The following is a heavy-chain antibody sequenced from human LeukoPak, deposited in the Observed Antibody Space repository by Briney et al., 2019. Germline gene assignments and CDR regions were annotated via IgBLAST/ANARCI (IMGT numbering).Heavy chain of an antibody. V-gene: IGHV3-48*01. CDR3: ARGRYMDV. CDR1: GFTFSTNN. J-gene: IGHJ6*03. CDR2: ISSSSTI. Sequence: GGSLRLSCVASGFTFSTNNMNWVRQAPGKGLEWISYISSSSTIFYADSVKGRFTISRDNAKNSLFLQMSSLRAEDSAVYYCARGRYMDVWGKGTTVTVSS.